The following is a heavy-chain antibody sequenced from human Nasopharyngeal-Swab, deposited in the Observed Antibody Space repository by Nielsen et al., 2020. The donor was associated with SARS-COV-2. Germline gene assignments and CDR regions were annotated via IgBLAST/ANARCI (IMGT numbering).Heavy chain of an antibody. CDR1: GFTFSSYG. CDR3: AKEPYPPVLRYLDFYYMDV. J-gene: IGHJ6*03. D-gene: IGHD3-9*01. CDR2: ISYDGSNK. Sequence: GESLKISCAASGFTFSSYGMHWVRQAPGKGLEWVAVISYDGSNKYYADSVKGRFTISRDNSKNTLYLQMNSLRAEDTAVYYCAKEPYPPVLRYLDFYYMDVWGKGTTVTVSS. V-gene: IGHV3-30*18.